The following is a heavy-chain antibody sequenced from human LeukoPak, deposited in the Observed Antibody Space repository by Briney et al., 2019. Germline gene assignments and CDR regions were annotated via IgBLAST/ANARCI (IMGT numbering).Heavy chain of an antibody. CDR1: GFTFSSYW. CDR3: AREYSSSWYRPEDYAFDI. J-gene: IGHJ3*02. V-gene: IGHV3-7*01. CDR2: INQDGTEK. Sequence: GGSLRLSCAASGFTFSSYWMNWVRQAPGKGLEWVANINQDGTEKYYVDSVKGRFTISRDNARNSLYLQMNSLRAEDTAVYYCAREYSSSWYRPEDYAFDIWGQGTMVTVSS. D-gene: IGHD6-13*01.